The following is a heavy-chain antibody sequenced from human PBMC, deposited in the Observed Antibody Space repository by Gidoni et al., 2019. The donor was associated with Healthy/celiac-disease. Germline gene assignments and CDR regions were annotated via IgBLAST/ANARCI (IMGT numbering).Heavy chain of an antibody. CDR1: GYSFTSYW. CDR2: IYPGDSDT. D-gene: IGHD3-22*01. CDR3: ARGYYYDSSGYYCDY. V-gene: IGHV5-51*01. Sequence: EVQLVQSGAEVKKPGESLKISCKGSGYSFTSYWIGWVRQMPGKGLEWMGIIYPGDSDTRYSPSYQGQVTISADKSISTAYLQWSSLKASDTAMYYCARGYYYDSSGYYCDYWGQGTLVTVSS. J-gene: IGHJ4*02.